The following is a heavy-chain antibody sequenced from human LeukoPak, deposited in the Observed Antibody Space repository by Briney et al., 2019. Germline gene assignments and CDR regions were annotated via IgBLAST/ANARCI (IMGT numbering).Heavy chain of an antibody. Sequence: GGSLRLSCAASGFTFSDAWMSWVRQAPGKGLEWVGRIKSKTDGGTTDYAAPVKGRFTISRDNPNNTVFLQMNSLRAEDTAVYYCARDRVDDTMVRRVVGYSFGLDAWGQGTTVTVSS. CDR3: ARDRVDDTMVRRVVGYSFGLDA. V-gene: IGHV3-15*01. CDR2: IKSKTDGGTT. D-gene: IGHD3-10*01. CDR1: GFTFSDAW. J-gene: IGHJ6*02.